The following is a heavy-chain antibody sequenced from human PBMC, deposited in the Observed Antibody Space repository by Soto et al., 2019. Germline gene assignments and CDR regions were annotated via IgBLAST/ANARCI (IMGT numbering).Heavy chain of an antibody. Sequence: GGSLRLSCAASGFTFSSYGMHWVRQAPGKGLEWVAVIWYDGSNKYYADSVKGRFTISRDNSKNTLYLQMNSLRAEDTAVYYCARDHGNDYIWGSYPPRAFDIWGQGTMVTVSS. D-gene: IGHD3-16*02. J-gene: IGHJ3*02. CDR3: ARDHGNDYIWGSYPPRAFDI. V-gene: IGHV3-33*01. CDR2: IWYDGSNK. CDR1: GFTFSSYG.